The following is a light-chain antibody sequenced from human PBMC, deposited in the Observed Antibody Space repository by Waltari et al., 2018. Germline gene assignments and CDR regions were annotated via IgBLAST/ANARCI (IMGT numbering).Light chain of an antibody. CDR1: QNIDNY. J-gene: IGKJ1*01. CDR2: SAS. Sequence: DIQMTQSPSSLSASVGDRVTIARRASQNIDNYLSWYHQKPGEAPRLLIFSASSPHSGVPSRFTGSGSETDFALTIGGLQPEDSGIYYCQQSYNDPTTFGQGTRVQV. V-gene: IGKV1-39*01. CDR3: QQSYNDPTT.